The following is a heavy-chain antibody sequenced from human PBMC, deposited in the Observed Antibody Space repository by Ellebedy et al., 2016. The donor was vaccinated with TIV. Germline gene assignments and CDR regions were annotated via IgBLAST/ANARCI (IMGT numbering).Heavy chain of an antibody. CDR3: ARGTGLYGQTVDY. Sequence: PSETLSLTCAVYGGSFSGYYWSWVRQAPGKGLEWVSLIYSGGTTYYADSVKCRFTISRDSSKNTPYLQMNSLRVEDTAVFYCARGTGLYGQTVDYWGQGTLVTVSS. CDR1: GGSFSGYY. J-gene: IGHJ4*02. CDR2: IYSGGTT. D-gene: IGHD6-19*01. V-gene: IGHV3-53*01.